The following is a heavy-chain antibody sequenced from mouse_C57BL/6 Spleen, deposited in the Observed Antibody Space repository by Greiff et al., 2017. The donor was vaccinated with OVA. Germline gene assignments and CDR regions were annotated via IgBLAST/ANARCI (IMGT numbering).Heavy chain of an antibody. CDR3: ARDGYGYDINY. D-gene: IGHD2-2*01. Sequence: QVQLQQPGAELVKPGASVKMSCKASGYTFTSYWITWVKQRPGQGLEWIGDIYPGSGSTNYNEKFKSKATLTVDTSSSTAYMQRSSLTSEDSAVYYCARDGYGYDINYWGQGTTLTVSS. V-gene: IGHV1-55*01. CDR2: IYPGSGST. CDR1: GYTFTSYW. J-gene: IGHJ2*01.